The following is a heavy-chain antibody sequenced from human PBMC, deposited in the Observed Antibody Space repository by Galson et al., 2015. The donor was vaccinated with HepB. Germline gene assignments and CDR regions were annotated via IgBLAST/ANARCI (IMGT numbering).Heavy chain of an antibody. CDR3: AKSYSSSWPHFTGYYGMDV. V-gene: IGHV7-4-1*02. Sequence: SVKVSCKASGYTFTSYAMNWVRQAPGQGLEWMGWINTNTGNPTYAQGFTGRFVFSLDTSVSTAYLQISSLKAEDTAVYYCAKSYSSSWPHFTGYYGMDVWGQGTTVTVSS. J-gene: IGHJ6*02. D-gene: IGHD6-13*01. CDR1: GYTFTSYA. CDR2: INTNTGNP.